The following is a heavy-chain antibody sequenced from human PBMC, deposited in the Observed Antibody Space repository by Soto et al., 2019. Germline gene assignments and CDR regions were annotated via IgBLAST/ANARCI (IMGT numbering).Heavy chain of an antibody. V-gene: IGHV4-34*01. J-gene: IGHJ4*02. D-gene: IGHD4-17*01. CDR1: GGSFSGYY. CDR2: INHSGST. CDR3: APRKDYGDYDY. Sequence: SETLSLTCAVYGGSFSGYYWSWIRQPPGKGLEWIGEINHSGSTNYNPSLKSRVTISVDTSKNQFSLKLSSVTAADTAVYYCAPRKDYGDYDYWGQGTLVTVSS.